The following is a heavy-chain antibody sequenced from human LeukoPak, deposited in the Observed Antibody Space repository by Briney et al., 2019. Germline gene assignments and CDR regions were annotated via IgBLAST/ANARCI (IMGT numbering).Heavy chain of an antibody. CDR3: ARGKWLRSSFDY. D-gene: IGHD5-12*01. Sequence: SETLSLTCAVYGGSFSGYYWSWIRQPPGKGLEWIGEINHSGSTNYNPSLKSRVTISVGTSKNQFSLKLSSVTAADTAVYYCARGKWLRSSFDYWGQGTLVTVSS. CDR1: GGSFSGYY. J-gene: IGHJ4*02. V-gene: IGHV4-34*01. CDR2: INHSGST.